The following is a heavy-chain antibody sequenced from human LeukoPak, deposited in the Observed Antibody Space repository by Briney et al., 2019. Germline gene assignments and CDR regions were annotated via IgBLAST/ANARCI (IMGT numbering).Heavy chain of an antibody. D-gene: IGHD3-22*01. V-gene: IGHV3-64D*09. CDR3: VKGISMIAKLPLDY. CDR1: GFTFSTYA. J-gene: IGHJ4*02. Sequence: PGGSLGLSCSVSGFTFSTYAMHWVRQAPGKGQGYVSGISSNGGRTDYADSVKGRFTISRDNSKNTLYLQMSSLRAEDTAVYYCVKGISMIAKLPLDYWGQGTLVTVSS. CDR2: ISSNGGRT.